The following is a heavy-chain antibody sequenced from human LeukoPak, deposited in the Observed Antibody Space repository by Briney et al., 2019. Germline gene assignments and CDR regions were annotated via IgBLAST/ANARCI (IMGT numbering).Heavy chain of an antibody. V-gene: IGHV4-59*01. J-gene: IGHJ4*02. D-gene: IGHD6-19*01. CDR2: IYYNGNT. CDR1: GGSISSYY. CDR3: ARDPSSGWFAFNY. Sequence: SETLSLTCTVSGGSISSYYWSWIRQPPGKGLEWIGYIYYNGNTNYNPSLKSRVTMSVDTSKNQFSPKLSSVTAADTAVYYCARDPSSGWFAFNYWGQGTLVTVSS.